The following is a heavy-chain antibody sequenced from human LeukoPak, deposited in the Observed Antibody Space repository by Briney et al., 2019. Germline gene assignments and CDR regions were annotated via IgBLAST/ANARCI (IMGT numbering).Heavy chain of an antibody. D-gene: IGHD1-26*01. Sequence: GRSLRLSCSASGFTFSRHGMHWVRQAPGKGLEWVSSIVGSGDSTFYADSVKGRFTISRDNSKNMLYLQMNGLRAEDTAIYYCAKRAGWAFDYWGQGTLVTVSS. V-gene: IGHV3-23*01. J-gene: IGHJ4*02. CDR2: IVGSGDST. CDR1: GFTFSRHG. CDR3: AKRAGWAFDY.